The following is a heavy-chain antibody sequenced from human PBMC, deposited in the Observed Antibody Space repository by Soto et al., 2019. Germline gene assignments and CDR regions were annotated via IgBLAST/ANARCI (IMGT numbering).Heavy chain of an antibody. CDR1: GFTFSDHY. CDR3: ARVKLGYCSSTSCPRAFDI. D-gene: IGHD2-2*01. Sequence: EVQLLESGGNLVQPGGSLRLSCAASGFTFSDHYMDWVRQAPGKGPEWVGRIKNKANSYTTEYAASVKGRFTISRDDSKNSLYLQMNSLKTEDTAVYYCARVKLGYCSSTSCPRAFDIWGQGTMVTVSS. CDR2: IKNKANSYTT. V-gene: IGHV3-72*01. J-gene: IGHJ3*02.